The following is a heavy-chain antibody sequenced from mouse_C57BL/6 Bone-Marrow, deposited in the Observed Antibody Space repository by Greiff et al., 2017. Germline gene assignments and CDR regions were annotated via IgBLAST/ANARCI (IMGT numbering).Heavy chain of an antibody. V-gene: IGHV14-2*01. CDR1: GFNIKDYY. CDR3: ARGITTIVGYFDV. CDR2: IDPEDGET. D-gene: IGHD1-1*01. J-gene: IGHJ1*03. Sequence: VQLQQSGAELVKPGASVKLSCTASGFNIKDYYMHWVKQRTEQGLEWIGRIDPEDGETKYAPKFQGQATITADPSSNTAYLPLSSLTSEDTAVYYGARGITTIVGYFDVWGTGTTVTVSS.